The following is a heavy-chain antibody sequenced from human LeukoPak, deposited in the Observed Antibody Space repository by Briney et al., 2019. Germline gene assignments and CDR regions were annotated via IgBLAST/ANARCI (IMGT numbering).Heavy chain of an antibody. CDR3: ARDRAVATIGGVDY. J-gene: IGHJ4*02. V-gene: IGHV1-2*02. Sequence: ASVKVSCEASGYTFTDYYMHWVRQAPGQGLEWMGWINLNSRGTNYAQKFQGRVTMTRDTSISTAYMELSSLRSDDTAVYYCARDRAVATIGGVDYWGQGTLVTDSS. CDR1: GYTFTDYY. D-gene: IGHD5-12*01. CDR2: INLNSRGT.